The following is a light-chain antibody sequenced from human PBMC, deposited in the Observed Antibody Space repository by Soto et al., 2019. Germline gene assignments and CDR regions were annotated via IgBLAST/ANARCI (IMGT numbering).Light chain of an antibody. J-gene: IGKJ1*01. Sequence: ETVLTQSPGTLSLSPGERATLSCRASQTIRSNYLAWYRQTPGPAPSLLIYGASNTATGIADRFSGSGSGTDFTLIISRLEPEDFALYYCQQYGSSPWTFGQGTKVEIK. CDR1: QTIRSNY. CDR3: QQYGSSPWT. CDR2: GAS. V-gene: IGKV3-20*01.